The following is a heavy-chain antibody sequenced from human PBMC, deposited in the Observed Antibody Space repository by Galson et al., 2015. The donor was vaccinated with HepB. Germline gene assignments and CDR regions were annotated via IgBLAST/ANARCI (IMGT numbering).Heavy chain of an antibody. CDR3: AGRNDYGDPYRH. CDR2: FDPEDGET. Sequence: SVKVSCKVSGYTLTELSMHWVRQAPGKGLEWMGGFDPEDGETIYAQKFQGRVTMTEDTSTDTAYMELSSLRSEDTAVYYCAGRNDYGDPYRHWGQGTLVTVSS. D-gene: IGHD4-17*01. V-gene: IGHV1-24*01. J-gene: IGHJ4*02. CDR1: GYTLTELS.